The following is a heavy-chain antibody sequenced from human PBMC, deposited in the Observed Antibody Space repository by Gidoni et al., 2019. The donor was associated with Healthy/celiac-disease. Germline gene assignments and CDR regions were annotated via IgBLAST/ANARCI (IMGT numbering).Heavy chain of an antibody. CDR3: ARPGGYCSGGSCRGWFDP. J-gene: IGHJ5*02. Sequence: QVQLQQWGAGLLKPSETLSLTCAVYGGSFSGYYWSWIRQPPGKGLEWIGEINHSGSTNYNPSLKSRVTISVDTSKNQFSLKLSSVTAADTAVYYCARPGGYCSGGSCRGWFDPWGQGTLVTVSS. V-gene: IGHV4-34*01. D-gene: IGHD2-15*01. CDR1: GGSFSGYY. CDR2: INHSGST.